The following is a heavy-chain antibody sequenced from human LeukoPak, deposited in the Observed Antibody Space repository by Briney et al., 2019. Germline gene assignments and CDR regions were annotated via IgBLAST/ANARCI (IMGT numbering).Heavy chain of an antibody. CDR1: GGSISSYY. J-gene: IGHJ4*02. Sequence: SETLSLTCTVSGGSISSYYWSWIRQPAGKGLEWIGRIYTSGSTNYNPSLKSRVTISVDTSKNQFSLKLSSVTAADTAVYYCARGATGYSSGWPFDYWGQGTLVTVSS. CDR2: IYTSGST. CDR3: ARGATGYSSGWPFDY. V-gene: IGHV4-4*07. D-gene: IGHD6-19*01.